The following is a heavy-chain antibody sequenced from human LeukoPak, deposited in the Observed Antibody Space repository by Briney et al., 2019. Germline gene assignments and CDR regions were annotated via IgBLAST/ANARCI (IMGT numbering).Heavy chain of an antibody. CDR2: ISSSGSSI. CDR3: ASKYDILTGFDY. D-gene: IGHD3-9*01. Sequence: GGPLRLSCAASGFTFSDYYMSWIRPAPGKGLEWVSYISSSGSSIYYADSVKGRFTISRDNAKNSLYLQMNSLRAEDTAVYYCASKYDILTGFDYWGQGTLVTVSS. CDR1: GFTFSDYY. J-gene: IGHJ4*02. V-gene: IGHV3-11*01.